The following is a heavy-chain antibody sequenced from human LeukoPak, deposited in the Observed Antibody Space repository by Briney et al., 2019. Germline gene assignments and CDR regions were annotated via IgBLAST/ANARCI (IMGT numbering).Heavy chain of an antibody. J-gene: IGHJ4*02. CDR3: AKAYYYDSSGFDY. Sequence: PGRSLRLSCAASGFTFDDYAMHWVRQAPGKDLEWVSGISWNSGSIGYADSVKGRFTISRDNAKNSLYLQMNSLRAEDTALYYCAKAYYYDSSGFDYWGQGTLVTVSS. CDR1: GFTFDDYA. CDR2: ISWNSGSI. V-gene: IGHV3-9*01. D-gene: IGHD3-22*01.